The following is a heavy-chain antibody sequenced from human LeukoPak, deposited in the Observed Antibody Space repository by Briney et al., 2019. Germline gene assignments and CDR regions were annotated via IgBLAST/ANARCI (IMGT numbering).Heavy chain of an antibody. Sequence: GASVKVSCKASGYNFIGYYMHWVRQAPGQGREWMGWINPNSGGTNYAQKFQGRVTMTRDTSISTAYMELSRLRSDDTAVYYCARGGQWSPYGVDVWGQGTTVTVSS. D-gene: IGHD1-26*01. V-gene: IGHV1-2*02. J-gene: IGHJ6*02. CDR3: ARGGQWSPYGVDV. CDR2: INPNSGGT. CDR1: GYNFIGYY.